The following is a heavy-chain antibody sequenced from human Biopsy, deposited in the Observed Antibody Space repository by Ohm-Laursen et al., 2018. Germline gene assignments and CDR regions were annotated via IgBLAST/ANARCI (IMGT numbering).Heavy chain of an antibody. Sequence: GSSVKVSCKTSGYSFNIYGITWARQAPGQGLEWMGWVSGNNGNTNYAQKFQGRVTMTIDTSTTTAYMDLRSLRSDDTAVYYCAKTGGGGSCYPHWGQGTLVTVSS. D-gene: IGHD2-15*01. CDR3: AKTGGGGSCYPH. CDR1: GYSFNIYG. CDR2: VSGNNGNT. J-gene: IGHJ4*02. V-gene: IGHV1-18*01.